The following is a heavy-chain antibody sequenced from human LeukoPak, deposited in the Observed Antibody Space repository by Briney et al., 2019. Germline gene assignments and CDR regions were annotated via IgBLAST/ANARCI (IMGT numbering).Heavy chain of an antibody. V-gene: IGHV4-61*02. CDR1: GGSISSGCYE. J-gene: IGHJ4*02. CDR3: ASSLRSPARPDY. D-gene: IGHD6-6*01. Sequence: LSLTLTGSGGSISSGCYEWGWIRQPAGEGLEWIGRIYTSGSTNYNPPLKSRVTISVDTSKTQFSLKLSSVTAADSAVYYCASSLRSPARPDYWGQGTLVTVSS. CDR2: IYTSGST.